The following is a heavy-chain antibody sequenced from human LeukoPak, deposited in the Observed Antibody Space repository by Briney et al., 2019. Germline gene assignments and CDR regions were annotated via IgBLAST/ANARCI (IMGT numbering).Heavy chain of an antibody. Sequence: SVKVSCKASGGTFSSYAISWVRQAPGQGLEWMGGIIPIFGTANYAQKFQGRVTMTTDTSTSTAYMELRSLRSDDTAVYYCARDVAYSGSFTGDYWGQGTLVTVSS. D-gene: IGHD1-26*01. CDR3: ARDVAYSGSFTGDY. V-gene: IGHV1-69*05. J-gene: IGHJ4*02. CDR1: GGTFSSYA. CDR2: IIPIFGTA.